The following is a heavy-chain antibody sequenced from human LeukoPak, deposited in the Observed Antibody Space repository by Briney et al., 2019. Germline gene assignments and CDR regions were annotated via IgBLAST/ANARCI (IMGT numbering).Heavy chain of an antibody. CDR3: AREGRDGYNLAGGLFDY. V-gene: IGHV3-21*01. CDR1: GFTFSSYS. J-gene: IGHJ4*02. Sequence: GGSLRLSCAASGFTFSSYSMNWVRQAPGKGLEWVSSISSSSSYIYYADSVKGRFTISRDNAKNSLYLQMNSLRAEDTAVYYCAREGRDGYNLAGGLFDYWGQGTLVTVSS. CDR2: ISSSSSYI. D-gene: IGHD5-24*01.